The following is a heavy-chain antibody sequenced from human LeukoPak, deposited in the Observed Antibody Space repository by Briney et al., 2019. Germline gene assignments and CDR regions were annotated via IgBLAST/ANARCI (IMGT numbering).Heavy chain of an antibody. D-gene: IGHD3-3*01. Sequence: SVKVSCKAPGGTFSSYAISWVRQAPGQGLEWMGGIIPIFGTANYAQKFQGRVTITADESTSTAYMELSSLRSEDTAVYYCARDQGYDFWSGYRWFDPWGQGTLVTVSS. CDR1: GGTFSSYA. J-gene: IGHJ5*02. CDR3: ARDQGYDFWSGYRWFDP. V-gene: IGHV1-69*01. CDR2: IIPIFGTA.